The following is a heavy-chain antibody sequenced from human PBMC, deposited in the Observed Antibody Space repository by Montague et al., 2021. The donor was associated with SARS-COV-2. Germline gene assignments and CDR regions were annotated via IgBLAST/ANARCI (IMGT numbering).Heavy chain of an antibody. D-gene: IGHD3-10*01. CDR2: IDWDDDK. J-gene: IGHJ4*02. V-gene: IGHV2-70*01. CDR3: ARTYYYGSGSYYTYYFDY. Sequence: PALVKLTQTLTLTCTFSGFSLSTSGMCVSWIRQPPGKALEWLALIDWDDDKYYSTSLKTRLTISKDTSKNQVVLTMTNMDPVDTATYYCARTYYYGSGSYYTYYFDYWGQGTLVTVSS. CDR1: GFSLSTSGMC.